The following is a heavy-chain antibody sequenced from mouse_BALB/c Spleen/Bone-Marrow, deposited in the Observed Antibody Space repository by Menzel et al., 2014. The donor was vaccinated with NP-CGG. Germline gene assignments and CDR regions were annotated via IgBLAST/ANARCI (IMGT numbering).Heavy chain of an antibody. Sequence: VQLQQPGPELVKPGASAKMSCMASGYTFTSYVMHWVKQKPGQGLEWIGYINPFNDGIEYNEKFKVKATLTSDKSSSTAYMELSSLTSEDSAVYYCARGTTVVGDYWGQGTTLTVSS. J-gene: IGHJ2*01. D-gene: IGHD1-1*01. CDR1: GYTFTSYV. CDR3: ARGTTVVGDY. CDR2: INPFNDGI. V-gene: IGHV1-14*01.